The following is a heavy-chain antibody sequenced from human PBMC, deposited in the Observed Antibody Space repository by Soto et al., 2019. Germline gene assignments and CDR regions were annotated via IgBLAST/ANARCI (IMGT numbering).Heavy chain of an antibody. J-gene: IGHJ6*02. CDR3: ARDYETSSAGYYYYGMDV. Sequence: QVQLVESGGGVVQPGRSLRLSCAASGFTFRSYAMHWVLQAPGKGLEWVATISHDGNIKYYADSVKGRFAISRDNSMNAVFLQMNSLRPEDTARYYCARDYETSSAGYYYYGMDVWGHGTTVTVSS. D-gene: IGHD2-2*01. V-gene: IGHV3-30*09. CDR1: GFTFRSYA. CDR2: ISHDGNIK.